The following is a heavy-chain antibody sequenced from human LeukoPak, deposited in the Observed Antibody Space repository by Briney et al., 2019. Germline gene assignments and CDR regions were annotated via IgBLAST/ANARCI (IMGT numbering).Heavy chain of an antibody. D-gene: IGHD3-3*01. Sequence: SQTLSLTCTVSGGSISSGDYYWSWIRQLPGKGLEWIGYIYYSGSTYYNPSLKSRVTISADTSKNQFSLKLSSVTAADTAVYYCARDRGTIFGVGNNFDYWGQGTLVTVSS. CDR3: ARDRGTIFGVGNNFDY. CDR1: GGSISSGDYY. V-gene: IGHV4-30-4*01. J-gene: IGHJ4*02. CDR2: IYYSGST.